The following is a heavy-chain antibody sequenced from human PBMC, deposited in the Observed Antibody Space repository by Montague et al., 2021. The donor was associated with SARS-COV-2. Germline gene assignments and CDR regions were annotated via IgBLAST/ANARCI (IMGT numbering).Heavy chain of an antibody. Sequence: SETLSLTCAVYGRSFSGYYWSWIRQPPGKELKWIGEINHSGSTNYNPSLKSRVTISVDTSKNQFSLKLNSVTAADTAVYYCASRGAGWFGSNPERFDYWGQGTLVTVSS. CDR1: GRSFSGYY. V-gene: IGHV4-34*01. CDR2: INHSGST. CDR3: ASRGAGWFGSNPERFDY. J-gene: IGHJ4*02. D-gene: IGHD3-10*01.